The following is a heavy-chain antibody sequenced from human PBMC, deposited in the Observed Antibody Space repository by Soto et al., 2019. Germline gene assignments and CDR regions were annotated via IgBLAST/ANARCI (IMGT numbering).Heavy chain of an antibody. CDR2: IDPSDSYT. Sequence: GESLKISCMGSGYSFTSYWISWVRQMPGKGLEWMGRIDPSDSYTNYSPSFQGHVTISADKSISTAYLQWSSLKASDTAMYYCARGLYCSGGSCCNFDYWGQGTLVTVSS. CDR3: ARGLYCSGGSCCNFDY. D-gene: IGHD2-15*01. V-gene: IGHV5-10-1*01. J-gene: IGHJ4*02. CDR1: GYSFTSYW.